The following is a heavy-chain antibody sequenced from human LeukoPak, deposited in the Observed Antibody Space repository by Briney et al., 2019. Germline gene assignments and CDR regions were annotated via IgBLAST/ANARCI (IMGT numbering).Heavy chain of an antibody. CDR1: GFTFSSYA. CDR2: ISYDGSNK. V-gene: IGHV3-30*04. J-gene: IGHJ4*02. Sequence: GGSLSLSCAASGFTFSSYAMHWVRQAPGKGLEWVAVISYDGSNKYYADSVKGRFTISRDNSKNTLYLQMNSLRAEDTAVYYCARAHDYWGQGTLVTVSS. CDR3: ARAHDY.